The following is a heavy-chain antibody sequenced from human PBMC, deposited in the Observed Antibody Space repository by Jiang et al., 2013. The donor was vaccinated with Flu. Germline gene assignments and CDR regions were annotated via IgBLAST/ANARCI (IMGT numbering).Heavy chain of an antibody. CDR3: ARATHALGGHPHGLLFDY. Sequence: KSRVTISVDTSKNQFSLKLSSVTAADTAVYYCARATHALGGHPHGLLFDYWGQGTLVTVSS. D-gene: IGHD2-15*01. J-gene: IGHJ4*02. V-gene: IGHV4-34*01.